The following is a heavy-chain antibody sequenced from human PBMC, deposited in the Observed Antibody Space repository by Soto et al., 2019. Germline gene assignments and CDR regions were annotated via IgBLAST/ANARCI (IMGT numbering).Heavy chain of an antibody. Sequence: GASVKVSCKASGGTFSSYAISWVRQAPGQGLEWMGGIIPISGTANYAQKFQGRVTITADESMSTAYMELSSLRSEDTAVYYCARSQGSSTSLEIYYYYYYGMDVWGQGTTVTVSS. J-gene: IGHJ6*02. V-gene: IGHV1-69*13. CDR1: GGTFSSYA. D-gene: IGHD2-2*01. CDR3: ARSQGSSTSLEIYYYYYYGMDV. CDR2: IIPISGTA.